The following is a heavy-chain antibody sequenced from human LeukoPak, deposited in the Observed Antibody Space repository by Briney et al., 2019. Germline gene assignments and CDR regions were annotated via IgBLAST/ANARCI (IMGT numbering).Heavy chain of an antibody. D-gene: IGHD1-14*01. J-gene: IGHJ3*01. Sequence: GGSLRLSCASSRFTFSTYSMNWVRQAPGKGLEWVSSISSSSSYIYYAESVKGRFTISRDNAENSLYLQMSSLRAEDTAVYYCVRRNPSDRNDAFDLWGQGTMVTVSS. V-gene: IGHV3-21*01. CDR1: RFTFSTYS. CDR3: VRRNPSDRNDAFDL. CDR2: ISSSSSYI.